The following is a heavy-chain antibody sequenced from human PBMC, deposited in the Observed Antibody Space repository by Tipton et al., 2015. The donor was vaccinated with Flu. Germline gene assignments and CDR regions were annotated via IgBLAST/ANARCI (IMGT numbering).Heavy chain of an antibody. CDR3: ARGIGFGELLDY. J-gene: IGHJ4*02. D-gene: IGHD3-10*01. V-gene: IGHV3-21*01. CDR1: GFTVSTNY. CDR2: ISTSSYYI. Sequence: SLRLSCAASGFTVSTNYMAWVRQAAGKGLEWVSSISTSSYYINYADSVKGRFTISRDSAKNSLYLHTDDLRAEDTAMYYCARGIGFGELLDYWGQGTLVSVSS.